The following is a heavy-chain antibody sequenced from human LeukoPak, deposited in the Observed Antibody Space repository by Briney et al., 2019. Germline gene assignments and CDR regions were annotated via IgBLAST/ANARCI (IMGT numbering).Heavy chain of an antibody. CDR2: ISYDGSNK. Sequence: TGGSLRLSCAASGFTFSSYGMHWVRQAPGKGLEWVAVISYDGSNKYYADSVKGRFTISRDNSKNTLYLQMNSLRAEDTAVYYCAREVVPAAQYYYYGMDVWGQGTTVTVSS. D-gene: IGHD2-2*01. V-gene: IGHV3-30*03. CDR1: GFTFSSYG. J-gene: IGHJ6*02. CDR3: AREVVPAAQYYYYGMDV.